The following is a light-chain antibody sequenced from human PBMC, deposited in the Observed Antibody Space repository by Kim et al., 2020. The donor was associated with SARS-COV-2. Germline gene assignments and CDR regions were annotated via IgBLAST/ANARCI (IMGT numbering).Light chain of an antibody. J-gene: IGKJ1*01. CDR1: QSLGSFF. V-gene: IGKV3-20*01. CDR3: QQYGNLPQT. CDR2: GTS. Sequence: SPGERATLSCMASQSLGSFFLAWYQQRPGQAPRLLIFGTSTRATGIPDRFSGSGSGADFTLTISRLEPEDFAVYYCQQYGNLPQTFGQGTKVDIK.